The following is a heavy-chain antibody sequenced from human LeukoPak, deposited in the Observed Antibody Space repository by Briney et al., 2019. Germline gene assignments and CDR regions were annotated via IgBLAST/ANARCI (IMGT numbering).Heavy chain of an antibody. CDR2: INPNSGGT. D-gene: IGHD6-19*01. CDR1: GYTFTGYY. Sequence: WASVKVSCKASGYTFTGYYMHWVRQAPGQGLEWMGWINPNSGGTNYAQKFQGRVTMTGDTSISTAYMELSRLRSDDTAVYYCARDLSLAVPVQGYWGQGTLVTVSS. V-gene: IGHV1-2*02. J-gene: IGHJ4*02. CDR3: ARDLSLAVPVQGY.